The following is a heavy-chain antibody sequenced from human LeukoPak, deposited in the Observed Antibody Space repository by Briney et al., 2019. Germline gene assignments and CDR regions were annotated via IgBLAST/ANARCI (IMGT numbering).Heavy chain of an antibody. D-gene: IGHD4-17*01. CDR3: ARAYADFVGYFFFDY. V-gene: IGHV3-23*01. CDR1: GFTFNNYA. Sequence: GGSLRLSCAASGFTFNNYAMNWVRQAPGKGLEWVSSISGGGETTYYADSAKGRFTISRDNSQNTLYLQMNSLRAEDTAVYYCARAYADFVGYFFFDYWGQGTLVTVSS. J-gene: IGHJ4*02. CDR2: ISGGGETT.